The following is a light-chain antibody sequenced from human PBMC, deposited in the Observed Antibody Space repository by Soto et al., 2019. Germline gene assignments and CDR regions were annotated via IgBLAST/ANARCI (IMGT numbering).Light chain of an antibody. CDR2: GTS. V-gene: IGKV3-20*01. Sequence: EIVLTQSPGTLSLSLGERATLSCRVSQSVSSNYLAWYQQKPGQAPRLLIYGTSSRATGIPDRFSGSGSGTDFTLTISRLEPEDFAVYYCQQYGNSPRYSFGQGTKLEIK. J-gene: IGKJ2*03. CDR1: QSVSSNY. CDR3: QQYGNSPRYS.